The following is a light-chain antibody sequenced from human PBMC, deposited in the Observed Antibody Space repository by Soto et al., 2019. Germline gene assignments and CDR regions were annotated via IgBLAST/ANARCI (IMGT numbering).Light chain of an antibody. V-gene: IGKV1-5*03. J-gene: IGKJ1*01. Sequence: DIQMTQSPSTLSASVGDRVTITCRASQSISGSLAWYQQKPGKAPKLLIFEASNLKSGVPSRFCGSGSGTEYTLTISRLQPDDSASYYCQQYNGYWTFGQGTRVEIK. CDR3: QQYNGYWT. CDR1: QSISGS. CDR2: EAS.